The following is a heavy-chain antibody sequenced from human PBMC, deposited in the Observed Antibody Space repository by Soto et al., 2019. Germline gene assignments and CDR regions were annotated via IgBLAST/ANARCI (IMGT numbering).Heavy chain of an antibody. CDR3: ARVGAYCVSTSCHDY. Sequence: QVQLVQSGAEVKKPGASVKVSCKTSGYTFTNYGISWVRQAPGQGLEWMGWISAYNGNTDYAQKLQGRVTITTDTPTSTAYMVMRSLRSAETAVYYCARVGAYCVSTSCHDYWGQGTLVTVSS. CDR1: GYTFTNYG. J-gene: IGHJ4*02. V-gene: IGHV1-18*01. D-gene: IGHD2-2*01. CDR2: ISAYNGNT.